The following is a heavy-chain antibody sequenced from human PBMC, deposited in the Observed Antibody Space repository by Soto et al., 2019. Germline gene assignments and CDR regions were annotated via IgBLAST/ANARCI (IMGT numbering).Heavy chain of an antibody. D-gene: IGHD2-2*01. Sequence: ASVKVSCKASGYTFTSYGISWVRQAPGQGLEWMGWISAYNGNTNYAQKLQGRVTMTTDTSTSTAYMELRSLRSDDTAVYYCVRGDCSSTSCHPVDPWGQGTLVTVSS. CDR1: GYTFTSYG. CDR3: VRGDCSSTSCHPVDP. J-gene: IGHJ5*02. CDR2: ISAYNGNT. V-gene: IGHV1-18*01.